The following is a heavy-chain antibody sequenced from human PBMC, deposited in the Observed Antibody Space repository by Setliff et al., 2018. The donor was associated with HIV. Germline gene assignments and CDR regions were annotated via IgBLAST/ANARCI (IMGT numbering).Heavy chain of an antibody. D-gene: IGHD3-22*01. J-gene: IGHJ3*02. CDR2: IDHSGST. CDR1: GGSFSGYH. V-gene: IGHV4-34*01. CDR3: ARQPHDFDSSGYYGDAFDI. Sequence: PSETLSLTCAVYGGSFSGYHWSWIRQSPGKGLEWIGEIDHSGSTDDNPSLKSRVTISVDTSKNQFSLKLSSVTASDTAVYYCARQPHDFDSSGYYGDAFDIWGQGTMVTVSS.